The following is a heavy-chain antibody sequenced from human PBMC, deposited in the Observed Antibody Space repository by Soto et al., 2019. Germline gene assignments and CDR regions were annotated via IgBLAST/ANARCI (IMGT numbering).Heavy chain of an antibody. CDR1: GGSISNSSYY. J-gene: IGHJ4*02. D-gene: IGHD3-16*02. CDR2: IYYSGST. Sequence: PSETLSLTCTVSGGSISNSSYYWGWIRQPPGKGLEWIGSIYYSGSTYYNPPLKSRVTISVDTSKNQFSLKLSSVTAADTAVYYFAGASPFYVWGTYRYYTTPPDYWGQGTLLTVSS. V-gene: IGHV4-39*01. CDR3: AGASPFYVWGTYRYYTTPPDY.